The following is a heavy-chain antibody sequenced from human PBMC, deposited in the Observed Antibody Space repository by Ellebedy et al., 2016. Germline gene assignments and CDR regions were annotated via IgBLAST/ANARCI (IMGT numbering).Heavy chain of an antibody. V-gene: IGHV3-23*01. J-gene: IGHJ6*02. CDR1: GFTFSNYA. CDR2: ISGRDGNT. D-gene: IGHD6-6*01. Sequence: GGSLRLSXVASGFTFSNYAMSWVRQAPGKGLEWVSTISGRDGNTYYTDSVKGRCTISRDNSKNTLYLQMNSLRAEDTAVYYCARDKNPPGYSNSDYYGMDVWGQGTTVTVSS. CDR3: ARDKNPPGYSNSDYYGMDV.